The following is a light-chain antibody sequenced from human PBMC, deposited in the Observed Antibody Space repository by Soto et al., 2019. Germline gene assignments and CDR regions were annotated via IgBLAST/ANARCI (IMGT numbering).Light chain of an antibody. J-gene: IGKJ3*01. Sequence: EIVLTQSPGTLSLSPGERATLSCRASQSVSSSYLAWYQQKPGQAPRLLIYGASSRPTGIPDRFSGSGSGTDFTLTISRLEPEDFAVYYCQQYSSSSFTFGPGTKVDIK. V-gene: IGKV3-20*01. CDR1: QSVSSSY. CDR3: QQYSSSSFT. CDR2: GAS.